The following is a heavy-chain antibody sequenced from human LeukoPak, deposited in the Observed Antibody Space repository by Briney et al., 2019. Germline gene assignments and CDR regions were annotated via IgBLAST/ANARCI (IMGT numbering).Heavy chain of an antibody. CDR1: GYTFTGYY. Sequence: GASVKVSCKASGYTFTGYYMHWVRQAPGQGLEWMGWINPNSGGTNYAQKFQGRVTMTRDTSISTAYMELSRLRSDDTAVYYCATLTVGATPYYYYYYYMDVWGKGTTVTVSS. CDR3: ATLTVGATPYYYYYYYMDV. V-gene: IGHV1-2*02. CDR2: INPNSGGT. D-gene: IGHD1-26*01. J-gene: IGHJ6*03.